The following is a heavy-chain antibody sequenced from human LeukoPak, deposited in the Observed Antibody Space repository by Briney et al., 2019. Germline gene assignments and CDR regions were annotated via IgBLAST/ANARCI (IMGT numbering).Heavy chain of an antibody. V-gene: IGHV3-49*03. D-gene: IGHD5-18*01. Sequence: PGRSLRLSCTASGFTFGDYAMSWFRQAPGKGLEWVGFIRSKAYGGTTEYAASVKGRFTISRDDSKSIAYLQMNSLKTEDTAVYCCTRFQGGYSHNDAFDIWGQGTMVTVSS. CDR2: IRSKAYGGTT. J-gene: IGHJ3*02. CDR1: GFTFGDYA. CDR3: TRFQGGYSHNDAFDI.